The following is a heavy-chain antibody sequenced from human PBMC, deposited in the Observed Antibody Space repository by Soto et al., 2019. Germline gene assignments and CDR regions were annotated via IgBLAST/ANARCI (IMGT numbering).Heavy chain of an antibody. Sequence: ETLSLTCTVSGGSMSSNYWTWIRQSPGKGLEWIGYIYYTGSTKYNPSLKSRVTISLDTSKNQFSLRLTSVTSADTAVYYCARGGSYGDFFDYWGQGAQVTVSS. J-gene: IGHJ4*02. CDR3: ARGGSYGDFFDY. CDR2: IYYTGST. D-gene: IGHD4-17*01. V-gene: IGHV4-59*01. CDR1: GGSMSSNY.